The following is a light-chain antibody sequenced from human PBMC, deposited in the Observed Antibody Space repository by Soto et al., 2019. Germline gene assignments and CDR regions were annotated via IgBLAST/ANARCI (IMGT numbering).Light chain of an antibody. Sequence: QSALTQPASVSGSPGQSITISCTGTSSDVGGYNYVSWYQQHPGKAPKLMIYDVSNRPSGVSNRFSGSKSGNTASLTISGLPPDDEADAPCSSYTRRSLRVFRTGTQLTVL. CDR2: DVS. V-gene: IGLV2-14*01. J-gene: IGLJ1*01. CDR1: SSDVGGYNY. CDR3: SSYTRRSLRV.